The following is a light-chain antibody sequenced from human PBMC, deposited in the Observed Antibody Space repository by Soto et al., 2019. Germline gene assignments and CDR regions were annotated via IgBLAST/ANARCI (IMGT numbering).Light chain of an antibody. CDR2: GAS. Sequence: EIVLTQSPDTLSLSPGEGASLSCRASQSVHTFLAWYQQKPGQAPRLLIYGASTGATGVPARFSGSGSGTDFTLTISSLEPEDFAVYYCHQRSNWPPDTFGQGTRLEIK. J-gene: IGKJ5*01. CDR3: HQRSNWPPDT. CDR1: QSVHTF. V-gene: IGKV3-11*01.